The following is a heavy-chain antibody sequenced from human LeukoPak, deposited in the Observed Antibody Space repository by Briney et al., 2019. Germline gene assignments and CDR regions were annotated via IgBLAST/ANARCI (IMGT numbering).Heavy chain of an antibody. J-gene: IGHJ6*03. CDR3: ASLFITMIVVVIPTCYYYMDV. D-gene: IGHD3-22*01. CDR1: GFTFSSYW. Sequence: PGGSLRLSCAASGFTFSSYWMHWVRQTPGKELVWVSRINSDGSSTSYADSVKGRFTISRDNAKNTLYLQMNSLRAEDTALYHCASLFITMIVVVIPTCYYYMDVWGKGTTVTISS. CDR2: INSDGSST. V-gene: IGHV3-74*01.